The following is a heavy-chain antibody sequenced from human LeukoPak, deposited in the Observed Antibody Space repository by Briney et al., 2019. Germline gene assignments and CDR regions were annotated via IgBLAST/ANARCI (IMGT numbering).Heavy chain of an antibody. CDR1: GGTFSSYA. D-gene: IGHD6-19*01. V-gene: IGHV1-69*13. CDR2: IIPIFGTA. CDR3: AREGRVSSGWYEY. Sequence: SVKVSCKASGGTFSSYAISWVRQAPGPGLELMGGIIPIFGTANYAQKVQGRVTITADESTSTAYMELSSLRSEDTAVYYCAREGRVSSGWYEYWGQGTLVTVSS. J-gene: IGHJ4*02.